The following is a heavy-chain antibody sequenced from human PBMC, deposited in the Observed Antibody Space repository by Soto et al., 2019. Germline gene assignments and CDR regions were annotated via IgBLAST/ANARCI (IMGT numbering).Heavy chain of an antibody. J-gene: IGHJ6*03. CDR1: GGTFSSYT. V-gene: IGHV1-69*08. CDR2: IIPILGIA. D-gene: IGHD2-2*01. CDR3: AREVVPAAPGYYYYMDV. Sequence: QVQLVQSGAEVKKPGSSVKVSCKASGGTFSSYTISWVRQAPGQGLEWMGRIIPILGIANYAQKVQGRVTITADKSTSTAYMELSSLRSEDTAVYYCAREVVPAAPGYYYYMDVWGKGTTVTVSS.